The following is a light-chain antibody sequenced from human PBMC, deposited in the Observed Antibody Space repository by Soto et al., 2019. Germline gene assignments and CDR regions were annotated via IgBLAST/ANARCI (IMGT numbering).Light chain of an antibody. CDR3: QQYNSWPLT. CDR1: QSLNSD. J-gene: IGKJ4*01. CDR2: GAS. Sequence: ETVMTQSPATLSMYPGERATLSCRASQSLNSDLAWYQQKPGQAPRLLIYGASTRATGIPGRFSGSGSGTEFTLTISSLQSEDFAVYYCQQYNSWPLTFGGGTKV. V-gene: IGKV3-15*01.